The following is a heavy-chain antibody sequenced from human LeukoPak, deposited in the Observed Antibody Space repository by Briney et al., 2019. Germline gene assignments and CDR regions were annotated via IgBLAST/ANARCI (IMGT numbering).Heavy chain of an antibody. CDR1: GGSFSGYY. CDR3: ARWNENYRAFDH. Sequence: SETLSLTCAVYGGSFSGYYWSWIRQPPGKGLEWIGEINHSGSTNYNPSLKSRVTISVDTSKNECSLRLTSATAADTAVYFCARWNENYRAFDHWGQGTRVTVSS. D-gene: IGHD1-1*01. V-gene: IGHV4-34*01. J-gene: IGHJ4*02. CDR2: INHSGST.